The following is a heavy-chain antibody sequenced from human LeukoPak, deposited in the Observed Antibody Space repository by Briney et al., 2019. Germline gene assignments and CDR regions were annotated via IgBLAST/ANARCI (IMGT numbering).Heavy chain of an antibody. CDR1: GYSFTSYW. V-gene: IGHV5-51*01. D-gene: IGHD2-2*01. CDR3: ARFTRSGYCSSTSCPRYMDV. J-gene: IGHJ6*03. CDR2: IYPGDSDT. Sequence: GESLKISCKGSGYSFTSYWIGWVRQMPGKGLEWMGIIYPGDSDTRYSPSFQGQVTISADKSISTAYLQWSSLKASDTAMYYCARFTRSGYCSSTSCPRYMDVWGKGTTVTVSS.